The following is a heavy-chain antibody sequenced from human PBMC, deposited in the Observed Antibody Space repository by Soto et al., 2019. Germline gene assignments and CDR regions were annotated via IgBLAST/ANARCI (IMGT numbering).Heavy chain of an antibody. CDR1: GYTFTSYG. CDR2: ISAHNDNT. CDR3: ARGRYGDC. J-gene: IGHJ4*02. V-gene: IGHV1-18*01. D-gene: IGHD1-1*01. Sequence: QVHLVQSGAEVRKPGASVKVSCKGSGYTFTSYGIAWVRQAPGQGLEWMGWISAHNDNTNYAQKVQGRVTVTRDTSTSTAYMELRNLRSDDTAVYYCARGRYGDCWGQGALVTVSS.